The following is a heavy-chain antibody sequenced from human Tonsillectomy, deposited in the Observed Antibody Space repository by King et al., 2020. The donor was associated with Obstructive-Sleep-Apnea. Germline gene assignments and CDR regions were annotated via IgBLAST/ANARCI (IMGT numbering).Heavy chain of an antibody. Sequence: VQLVESGGGLEQPGGSLRLSCAASGFMFSSYAMSWVRQAPGKGLEWVSGISGSGGSTYYADSVKGRFTISRDNSKETLYLQMSSLRAEDTAVYYCASGSIVVVAAIPLYWGQGTLVTVFS. CDR2: ISGSGGST. D-gene: IGHD2-21*02. CDR1: GFMFSSYA. CDR3: ASGSIVVVAAIPLY. J-gene: IGHJ4*02. V-gene: IGHV3-23*04.